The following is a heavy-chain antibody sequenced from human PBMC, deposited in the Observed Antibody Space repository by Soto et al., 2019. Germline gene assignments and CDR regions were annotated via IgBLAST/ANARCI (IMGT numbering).Heavy chain of an antibody. J-gene: IGHJ6*02. V-gene: IGHV1-46*01. CDR1: GYTFTSYY. Sequence: ASVKVSCKASGYTFTSYYMHWVRQAPGQGLEWVGIINPSGGSTSYAQKFQGRVTMTRDTSTSTVYMELSSLRSEDTAVYYCARGSCTNGVCRPYGMDVWGQGTTVTVSS. D-gene: IGHD2-8*01. CDR2: INPSGGST. CDR3: ARGSCTNGVCRPYGMDV.